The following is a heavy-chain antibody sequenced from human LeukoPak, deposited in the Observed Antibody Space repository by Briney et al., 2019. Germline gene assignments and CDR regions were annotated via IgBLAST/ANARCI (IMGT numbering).Heavy chain of an antibody. Sequence: ASVKVSCKASGYSFTTYGISWVRRAPGQGLEWMGWISAYNGNTNYAQKLQGRVTMTTDTSTSTAYMELRSLRSDDTAVYYCARVSVRCSSTSCYASYYYGMDVWGQGTTVTVSS. J-gene: IGHJ6*02. CDR3: ARVSVRCSSTSCYASYYYGMDV. V-gene: IGHV1-18*01. CDR1: GYSFTTYG. D-gene: IGHD2-2*01. CDR2: ISAYNGNT.